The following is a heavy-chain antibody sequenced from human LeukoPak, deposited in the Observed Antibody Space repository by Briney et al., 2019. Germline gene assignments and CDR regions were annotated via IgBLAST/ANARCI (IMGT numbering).Heavy chain of an antibody. CDR3: ARADGWLRSIGFDY. CDR2: IYYTGNT. D-gene: IGHD5-12*01. Sequence: SETLSLTCTVSGGSISSSSYHWGWIRQPPGKALEWIGYIYYTGNTNYNPSLKSRVSISVDTSKNQFSLRLSSATAADTAVYYCARADGWLRSIGFDYWGQGTLVTVSS. V-gene: IGHV4-61*05. J-gene: IGHJ4*02. CDR1: GGSISSSSYH.